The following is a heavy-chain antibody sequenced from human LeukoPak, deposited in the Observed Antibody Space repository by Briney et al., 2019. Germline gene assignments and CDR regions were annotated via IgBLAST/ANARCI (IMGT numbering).Heavy chain of an antibody. V-gene: IGHV4-59*12. Sequence: SETLSLTCTVSVGSISISYWSGIRQPPGKGLEWIGYIYYSWSTNYNPCLKRLVTISVDTSKNQFSLDLSSFAAAGPAVYYCARAKSYYDILTGINWFDPWGQGNLVTVSS. D-gene: IGHD3-9*01. CDR3: ARAKSYYDILTGINWFDP. J-gene: IGHJ5*02. CDR2: IYYSWST. CDR1: VGSISISY.